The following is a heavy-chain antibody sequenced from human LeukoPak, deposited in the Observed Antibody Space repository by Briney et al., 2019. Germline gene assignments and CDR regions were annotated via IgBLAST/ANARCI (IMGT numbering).Heavy chain of an antibody. Sequence: PGGSLRLSCAASEFTYGMNWVRQAPGKGLECVSAISSSGSNTYYADSVKGRFTISRDNSKNTVYLQMNSLRTEDTSVYYCARGIQPPKYYGSGSDTFDIWGQGTMVTVSS. D-gene: IGHD3-10*01. V-gene: IGHV3-NL1*01. CDR1: EFTYG. CDR3: ARGIQPPKYYGSGSDTFDI. J-gene: IGHJ3*02. CDR2: ISSSGSNT.